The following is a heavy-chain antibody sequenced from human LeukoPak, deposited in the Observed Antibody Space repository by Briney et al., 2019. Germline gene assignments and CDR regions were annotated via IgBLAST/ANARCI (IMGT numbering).Heavy chain of an antibody. Sequence: GGSLRLSCAASGFTFSSYSMNWVRQAPGKGLEWVSSIRSSSSYIYYADSVKGRFTISRDNAKNSLYLQMNSLRAEDTAVYYCATEGGYCSGGSCYSEGYFDYWGQGTLVTVSS. J-gene: IGHJ4*02. V-gene: IGHV3-21*01. CDR1: GFTFSSYS. D-gene: IGHD2-15*01. CDR3: ATEGGYCSGGSCYSEGYFDY. CDR2: IRSSSSYI.